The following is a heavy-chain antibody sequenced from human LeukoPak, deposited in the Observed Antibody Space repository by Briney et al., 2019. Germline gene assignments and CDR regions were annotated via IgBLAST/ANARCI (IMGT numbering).Heavy chain of an antibody. Sequence: SETLSLTCTVSGGSISSYYWSWIRQPPGKGPEWIGYIYYSGSTNYNPSLKSRVTISVDTSKNQFSLKLSSVTAADTAVYYCARGGSSSSKRSFDYWGQGTLVTVSS. J-gene: IGHJ4*02. CDR2: IYYSGST. D-gene: IGHD6-6*01. CDR3: ARGGSSSSKRSFDY. V-gene: IGHV4-59*01. CDR1: GGSISSYY.